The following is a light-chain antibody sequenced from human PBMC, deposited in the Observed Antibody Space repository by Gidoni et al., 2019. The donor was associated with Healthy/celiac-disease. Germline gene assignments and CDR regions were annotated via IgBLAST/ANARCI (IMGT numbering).Light chain of an antibody. CDR2: AAS. J-gene: IGKJ1*01. V-gene: IGKV1-39*01. CDR1: QSISSY. Sequence: DIQMTQSPSSLSASVGDRVTITCRASQSISSYLNWYQQTPGKAPQLLIYAASSLPSGVPSRFSGSGSGADFTLTISSLQPEDFATYYCQQSYSTPWTFGQGTKVEIK. CDR3: QQSYSTPWT.